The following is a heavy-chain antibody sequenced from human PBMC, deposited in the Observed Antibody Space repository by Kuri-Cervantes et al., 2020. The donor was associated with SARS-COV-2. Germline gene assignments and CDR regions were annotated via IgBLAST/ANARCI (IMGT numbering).Heavy chain of an antibody. J-gene: IGHJ4*02. CDR1: GYTFTDYY. Sequence: ASVKVSCKASGYTFTDYYIHWVRQAPGQGLEWMGWISPNGGGTNYAQKFQGRVTMTRGTSITTAYMELSRLRFDNTAVYYCARVRQNDFQAFDYWGQGTLVTVSS. D-gene: IGHD3-3*01. CDR3: ARVRQNDFQAFDY. V-gene: IGHV1-2*02. CDR2: ISPNGGGT.